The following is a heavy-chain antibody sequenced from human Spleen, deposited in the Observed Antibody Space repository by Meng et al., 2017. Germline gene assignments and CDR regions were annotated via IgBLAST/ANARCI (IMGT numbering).Heavy chain of an antibody. CDR2: IYHSGST. J-gene: IGHJ4*02. V-gene: IGHV4-4*02. CDR3: AREGRSHQVGVSVY. CDR1: GGSISSSNW. Sequence: QVQLQQSGAGLLKPSGTLSLTCAVSGGSISSSNWWSWVRQPPGKGLEWIGEIYHSGSTNYNPSLKSRVTISVDTSKNQFSLKLRFVTAADTAVYYCAREGRSHQVGVSVYWGQGTLVTVSS. D-gene: IGHD2-21*01.